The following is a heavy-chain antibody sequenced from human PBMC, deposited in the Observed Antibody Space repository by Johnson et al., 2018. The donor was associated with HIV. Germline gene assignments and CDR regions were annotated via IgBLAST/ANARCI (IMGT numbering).Heavy chain of an antibody. Sequence: VQLVESGGGLVKPGGSLRLSCAASGFTFSNAWMSWVRQASGKGLEWVSAISGSGGSTYYADSVKGRVTISRDNSKNTLYLRRTSLRAEGTAVYYCAIDNRSVLRRDRVAYDALAIWGRGTMVTVSS. V-gene: IGHV3-23*04. CDR2: ISGSGGST. CDR1: GFTFSNAW. D-gene: IGHD2-8*01. CDR3: AIDNRSVLRRDRVAYDALAI. J-gene: IGHJ3*02.